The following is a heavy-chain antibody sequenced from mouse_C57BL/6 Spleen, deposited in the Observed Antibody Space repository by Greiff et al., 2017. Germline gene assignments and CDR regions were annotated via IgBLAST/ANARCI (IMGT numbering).Heavy chain of an antibody. CDR2: IRNKANGYTT. J-gene: IGHJ1*03. Sequence: EVQLVASGGGLVQPGGSLSLSCAASGFTFTDYYMSWVRQPPGKALAWLGFIRNKANGYTTEYSASVKGRFTISRDNSQSILYLQMNALRAEDSATYYCARAPHYYGSIYWYFDVWGTGTTVTVSS. D-gene: IGHD1-1*01. CDR3: ARAPHYYGSIYWYFDV. V-gene: IGHV7-3*01. CDR1: GFTFTDYY.